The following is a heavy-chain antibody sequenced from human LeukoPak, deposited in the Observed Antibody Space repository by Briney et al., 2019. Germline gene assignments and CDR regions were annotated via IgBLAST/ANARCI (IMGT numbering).Heavy chain of an antibody. V-gene: IGHV3-33*01. CDR2: IWYDGSNK. D-gene: IGHD1-26*01. CDR1: GFTFSSYG. Sequence: GGSLRLSCAASGFTFSSYGMHWVRQAPGKGLEGVAVIWYDGSNKYYADSVKGRFTISRDNSKNTLYLQMNSLRAEDTAVYYCARDMSGSVDAFDIWGQGTMVTVSS. J-gene: IGHJ3*02. CDR3: ARDMSGSVDAFDI.